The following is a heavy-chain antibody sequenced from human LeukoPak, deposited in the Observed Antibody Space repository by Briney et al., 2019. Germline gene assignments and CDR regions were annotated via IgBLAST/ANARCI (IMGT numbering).Heavy chain of an antibody. J-gene: IGHJ4*02. D-gene: IGHD3-9*01. V-gene: IGHV3-74*01. Sequence: GGSLRLSCAASGFTFSIYWMHWVRQAPGKGLVWVSRINSDGTSTGYADSVRGRYTISRDNAENTLYLQMNSLGAEDTAVYYCARDFDQPSGNWGQGTLVTVSS. CDR1: GFTFSIYW. CDR3: ARDFDQPSGN. CDR2: INSDGTST.